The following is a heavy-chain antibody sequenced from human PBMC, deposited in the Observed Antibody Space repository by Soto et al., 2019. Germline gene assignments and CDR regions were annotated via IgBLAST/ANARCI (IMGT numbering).Heavy chain of an antibody. Sequence: EVQLVESGGGLVQPGGSPRLSCAASGFTFSNYAMDWVRQAPGKVLEYVSGISSNGVGTYYANSVKDRFTISRDNSKNTLYLQMGSLRAEDMAVYYCARRDHSDYYYMDVWGKGTSVTVSS. J-gene: IGHJ6*03. CDR1: GFTFSNYA. CDR3: ARRDHSDYYYMDV. V-gene: IGHV3-64*01. CDR2: ISSNGVGT.